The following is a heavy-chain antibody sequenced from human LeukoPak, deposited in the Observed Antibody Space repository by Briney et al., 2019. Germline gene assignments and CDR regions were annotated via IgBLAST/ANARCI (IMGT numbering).Heavy chain of an antibody. V-gene: IGHV3-74*01. D-gene: IGHD1-26*01. CDR3: ARVGQGEWFFDL. Sequence: GGSLRLSCAASGFTFSSYAMHWVRQAPGRGLVWVSRIKTDGSTITYADSVKGRFTISRDNAMNTLYLQMDSLGAEDTAVYYCARVGQGEWFFDLWGRGTLVTVSS. J-gene: IGHJ2*01. CDR2: IKTDGSTI. CDR1: GFTFSSYA.